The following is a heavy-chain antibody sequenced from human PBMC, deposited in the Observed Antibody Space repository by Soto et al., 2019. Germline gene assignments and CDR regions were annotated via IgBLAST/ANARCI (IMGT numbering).Heavy chain of an antibody. D-gene: IGHD3-3*01. CDR1: DFTFRNAW. J-gene: IGHJ3*02. CDR3: TTLYYDFWSGYYHDAFDI. Sequence: PGGSLRLSSAASDFTFRNAWMNWVRQAPGKGLEWVGRIKSKTDGGTTDYAAPVKGRFTISRDDSKNTLYLQMNSLKTEDTAVYYCTTLYYDFWSGYYHDAFDIWGQGTMVTVSS. V-gene: IGHV3-15*07. CDR2: IKSKTDGGTT.